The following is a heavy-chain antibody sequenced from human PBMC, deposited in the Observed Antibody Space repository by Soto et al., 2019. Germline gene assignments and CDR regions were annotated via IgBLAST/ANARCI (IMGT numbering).Heavy chain of an antibody. D-gene: IGHD3-9*01. CDR3: AREGDILTSNWFDP. V-gene: IGHV4-59*01. CDR2: IYYSGST. CDR1: GGSISSYY. Sequence: SETLCLTCTVSGGSISSYYWSWIRQPPGKGLEWIGYIYYSGSTNYNPSLKSRVTISVDTSKNQFSLKLSSVTAADTAVYYCAREGDILTSNWFDPWGQGTLVTVSS. J-gene: IGHJ5*02.